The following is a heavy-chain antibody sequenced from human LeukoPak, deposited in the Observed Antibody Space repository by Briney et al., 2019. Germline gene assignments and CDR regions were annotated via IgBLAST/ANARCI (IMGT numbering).Heavy chain of an antibody. J-gene: IGHJ4*02. CDR3: ALCSGGSCYLFDY. D-gene: IGHD2-15*01. CDR1: GYTFTGYY. CDR2: INPNSGGT. V-gene: IGHV1-2*06. Sequence: GASVKVSCKASGYTFTGYYMHWMRQAPGQGLEWMGRINPNSGGTNYAQKFQGRVTMTRDTSISTAYMELSRLRSDDTAVYYCALCSGGSCYLFDYWGQGTLVTVSS.